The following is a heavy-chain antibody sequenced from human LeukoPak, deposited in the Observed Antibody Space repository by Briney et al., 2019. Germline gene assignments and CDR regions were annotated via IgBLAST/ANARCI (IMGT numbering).Heavy chain of an antibody. D-gene: IGHD3-3*01. CDR1: GFTFDDYA. CDR2: IDWNGGRT. J-gene: IGHJ4*02. Sequence: GSLRLSCAASGFTFDDYAMNWVRQAPGKGLEWVSGIDWNGGRTYYRDSVKGRFTISRDNAKNSLYLQMNSLRAEDTALYYCARVKGSGYRNSIDYWGQGTLVTVSS. V-gene: IGHV3-20*04. CDR3: ARVKGSGYRNSIDY.